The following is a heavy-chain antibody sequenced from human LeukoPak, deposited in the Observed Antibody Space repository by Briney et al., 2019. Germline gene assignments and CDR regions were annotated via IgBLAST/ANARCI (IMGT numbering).Heavy chain of an antibody. V-gene: IGHV1-69*05. CDR2: IIPIFGTA. D-gene: IGHD1-26*01. Sequence: SVKVSCKASGGTFSSYAITWVRQAPGQGLEWMGGIIPIFGTANYAQKFQGRVTITTDESTSTAYMELSSLRSEDTAVYYCAREGVGATASYFDYWGQGTLVTVSS. J-gene: IGHJ4*02. CDR1: GGTFSSYA. CDR3: AREGVGATASYFDY.